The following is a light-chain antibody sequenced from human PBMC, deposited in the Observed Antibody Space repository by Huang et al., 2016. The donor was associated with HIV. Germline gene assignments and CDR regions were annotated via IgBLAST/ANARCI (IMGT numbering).Light chain of an antibody. Sequence: ELVMTQSPGTLSVSPGEKATLSCRASQSVTNNVACYQQKPGQAPRLLIYGASTRATGIPARFSGSGSGKEFTLAITSLQSEDFAVYYCQHYASWPWFTLGQGTKL. J-gene: IGKJ2*01. CDR2: GAS. V-gene: IGKV3-15*01. CDR1: QSVTNN. CDR3: QHYASWPWFT.